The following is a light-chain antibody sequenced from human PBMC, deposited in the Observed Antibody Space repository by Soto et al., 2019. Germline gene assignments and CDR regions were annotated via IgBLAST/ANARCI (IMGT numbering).Light chain of an antibody. CDR1: SSDVGGYNY. CDR3: SSYTRSSTLV. Sequence: QSALTQPASVSGSPGQSITISCTGTSSDVGGYNYVSWYQQRPGKAPKLMIYGVSNRPPGVSNRFSGSKSGNTASLTISGLQAEDETDYYCSSYTRSSTLVFGTGTKVTVL. V-gene: IGLV2-14*01. J-gene: IGLJ1*01. CDR2: GVS.